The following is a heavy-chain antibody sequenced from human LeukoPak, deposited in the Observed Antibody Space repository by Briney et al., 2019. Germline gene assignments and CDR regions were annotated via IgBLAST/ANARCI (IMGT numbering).Heavy chain of an antibody. D-gene: IGHD6-19*01. CDR1: GFTFSSYW. CDR3: ARGAGDTHYYYYYMDV. Sequence: GGSLRLSCAASGFTFSSYWMSWVRQAPGKGLEWVANLKQDGSEKYYVDSVKGRFTISRDNAKNSLYLQMNSLRAEDTAVYYCARGAGDTHYYYYYMDVWGKGTTVTVSS. CDR2: LKQDGSEK. V-gene: IGHV3-7*01. J-gene: IGHJ6*03.